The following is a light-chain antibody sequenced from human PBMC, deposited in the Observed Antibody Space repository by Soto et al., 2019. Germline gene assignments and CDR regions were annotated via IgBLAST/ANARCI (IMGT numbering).Light chain of an antibody. CDR3: QQSHSKPLT. CDR2: AAS. V-gene: IGKV1-39*01. CDR1: QSISKY. Sequence: DIQMTQSPSSLSASVGDRVTITCLASQSISKYVNWYQHKPGKAPTVLIHAASSLQSGVPSRFSGSGSGTDFFLTISSLQPEDFEVYYCQQSHSKPLTFGGGTKVDIK. J-gene: IGKJ4*01.